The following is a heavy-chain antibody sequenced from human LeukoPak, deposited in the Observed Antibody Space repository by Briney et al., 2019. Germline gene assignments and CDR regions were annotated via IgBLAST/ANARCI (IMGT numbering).Heavy chain of an antibody. CDR1: GFTFSSYG. CDR3: AKTMGSSWLLDY. Sequence: GGSLRLSCAASGFTFSSYGMTWVCQPPGKGLEWVATISSGGGSTYYADSVKGRFTISGDNSKNTVYLQMNSLRAEDTAVYYCAKTMGSSWLLDYWGQGTLVTVSS. V-gene: IGHV3-23*01. CDR2: ISSGGGST. D-gene: IGHD6-6*01. J-gene: IGHJ4*02.